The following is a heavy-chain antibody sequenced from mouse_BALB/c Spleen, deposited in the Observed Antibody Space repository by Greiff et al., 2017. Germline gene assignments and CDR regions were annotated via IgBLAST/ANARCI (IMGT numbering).Heavy chain of an antibody. Sequence: VQLQQSGPELVKPGASVKMSCKASGYTFTSYVMHWVKQKPGQGLEWIGYINPYNDGTKYNEKFKGKATLTSDKSSSTAYMELSSLTSEDSAVYYCGRVYDYGAMDYWGQGTSVTVSS. D-gene: IGHD2-3*01. CDR1: GYTFTSYV. J-gene: IGHJ4*01. V-gene: IGHV1-14*01. CDR2: INPYNDGT. CDR3: GRVYDYGAMDY.